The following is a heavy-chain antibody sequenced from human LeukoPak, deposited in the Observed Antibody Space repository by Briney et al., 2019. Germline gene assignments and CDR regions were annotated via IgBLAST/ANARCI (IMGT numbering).Heavy chain of an antibody. CDR3: AKGWEFRVVIPAAVS. D-gene: IGHD3-3*01. CDR1: GFTVSSNY. Sequence: PGGSLRLSCAASGFTVSSNYMSWVRQAPGKGLEWVSVIYSGESTYYADSMKGRFTISRDNSKNTLSLQMNSLRAEDTAVYFCAKGWEFRVVIPAAVSWGQGTLVTVSS. CDR2: IYSGEST. J-gene: IGHJ5*02. V-gene: IGHV3-53*01.